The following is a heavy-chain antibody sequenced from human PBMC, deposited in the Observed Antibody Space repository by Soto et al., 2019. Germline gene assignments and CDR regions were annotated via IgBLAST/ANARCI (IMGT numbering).Heavy chain of an antibody. J-gene: IGHJ4*02. D-gene: IGHD5-18*01. CDR3: ANVDTAMVGHFDY. V-gene: IGHV3-23*01. CDR2: ISGSGRST. CDR1: GFTFTTSA. Sequence: GGSLRLSCAASGFTFTTSAMSWVRKPPGRGLGWVAAISGSGRSTYYADSVKGRFTISRDNSKNTLYLQMNSLRAEDTAIYYGANVDTAMVGHFDYWGQGTLVTVSS.